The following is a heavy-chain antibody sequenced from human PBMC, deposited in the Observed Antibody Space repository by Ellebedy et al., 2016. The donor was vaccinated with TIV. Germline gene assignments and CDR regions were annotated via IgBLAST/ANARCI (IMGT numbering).Heavy chain of an antibody. Sequence: GESLKISCAASGFTFSSYAMSWVRQAPGKGLEWVSAISGSGGSTYYADSVKGRFTISRDNSKNTLYLQTNSLRAEDTALYYCARWYGSGTYYLDPWGQGTLVTVSS. D-gene: IGHD3-10*01. J-gene: IGHJ5*01. CDR1: GFTFSSYA. V-gene: IGHV3-23*01. CDR3: ARWYGSGTYYLDP. CDR2: ISGSGGST.